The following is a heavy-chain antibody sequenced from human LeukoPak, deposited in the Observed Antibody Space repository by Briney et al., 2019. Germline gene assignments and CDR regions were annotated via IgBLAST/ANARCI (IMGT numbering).Heavy chain of an antibody. Sequence: SETLSLTCEVSGASFSDYSWNWIRQPPGKGLEWIGEIIHSGSTNYNPSLKSRVTISVDTSKNQFSLKLNSVTAADTAVYYCARTTEDCSSTSCYQYWFDPWGQGTLVTVSS. V-gene: IGHV4-34*12. CDR2: IIHSGST. D-gene: IGHD2-2*01. J-gene: IGHJ5*02. CDR1: GASFSDYS. CDR3: ARTTEDCSSTSCYQYWFDP.